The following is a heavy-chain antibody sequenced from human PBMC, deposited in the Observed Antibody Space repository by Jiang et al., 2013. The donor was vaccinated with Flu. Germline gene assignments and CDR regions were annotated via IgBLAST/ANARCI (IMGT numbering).Heavy chain of an antibody. D-gene: IGHD3-10*01. J-gene: IGHJ4*02. CDR3: ARHSRSGSYYPTFDY. CDR1: DGSLSSYH. CDR2: IYYSGST. V-gene: IGHV4-59*08. Sequence: LLKPSETLSLTCTVSDGSLSSYHWSWIRQPPGKGLEWIAYIYYSGSTNYNPSLKSRVTISVDTSKNQFSLKLTSVTAADTAVYYCARHSRSGSYYPTFDYWGRGTLVTVSS.